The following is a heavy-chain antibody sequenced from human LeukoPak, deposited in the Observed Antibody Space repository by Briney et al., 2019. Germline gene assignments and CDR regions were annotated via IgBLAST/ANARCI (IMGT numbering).Heavy chain of an antibody. CDR3: ARDPDGRNYFDY. CDR1: GYTFTSYG. CDR2: ISAYNGNT. Sequence: EASVTVSCKASGYTFTSYGISWVRQAPGQGLEWMGWISAYNGNTNYAQKLQGRVTMTTDTSTSTAYMELRSLRSDDTAVYYCARDPDGRNYFDYWGQGTLVTVSS. J-gene: IGHJ4*02. V-gene: IGHV1-18*01. D-gene: IGHD1-14*01.